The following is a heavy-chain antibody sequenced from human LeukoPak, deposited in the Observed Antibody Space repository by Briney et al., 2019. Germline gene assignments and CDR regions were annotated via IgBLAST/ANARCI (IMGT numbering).Heavy chain of an antibody. CDR2: ISGSGGST. J-gene: IGHJ3*02. V-gene: IGHV3-23*01. CDR1: GFTFSSYS. Sequence: GGSLRLSCAASGFTFSSYSMNWVRQAPGKGLEWVSAISGSGGSTYYADSVKGRFTISRDNSKNTLYLQMNSLRAEDTAVYYCAKARIAAAGTVRASAFDIWGQGTMVTVSS. D-gene: IGHD6-13*01. CDR3: AKARIAAAGTVRASAFDI.